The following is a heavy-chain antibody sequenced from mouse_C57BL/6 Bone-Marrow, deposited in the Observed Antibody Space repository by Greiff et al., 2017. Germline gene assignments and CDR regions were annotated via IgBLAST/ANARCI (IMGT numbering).Heavy chain of an antibody. Sequence: VMLVESGAELARPGASVKLSCKASGYTFTSYGISWVKQRTGPGLEWIGEIYPRSGNTYYNEKFKGKATLTADKSSSTAYMELRSLTSEDSAVYFCARGQLRLRPFFAYWGQGTLVTVSA. CDR2: IYPRSGNT. CDR1: GYTFTSYG. CDR3: ARGQLRLRPFFAY. D-gene: IGHD3-2*02. V-gene: IGHV1-81*01. J-gene: IGHJ3*01.